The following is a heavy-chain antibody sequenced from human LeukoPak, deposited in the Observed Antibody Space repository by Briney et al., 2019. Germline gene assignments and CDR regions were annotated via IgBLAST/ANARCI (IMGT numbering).Heavy chain of an antibody. D-gene: IGHD3-22*01. CDR1: GFTFSSYS. V-gene: IGHV3-21*04. CDR2: ISSSSSYI. Sequence: GGSLRLSCAASGFTFSSYSMNWVRQAPGKGLEWVSSISSSSSYIYYADSVKGRFTISRDNPKNTLYLQMNSLRAEDTAVYFCAKRGVVIRVILVGFHKEAYYFDSWGQGALITVSS. J-gene: IGHJ4*02. CDR3: AKRGVVIRVILVGFHKEAYYFDS.